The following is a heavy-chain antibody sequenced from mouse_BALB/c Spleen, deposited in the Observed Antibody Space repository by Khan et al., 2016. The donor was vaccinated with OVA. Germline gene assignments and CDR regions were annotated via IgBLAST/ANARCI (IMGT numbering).Heavy chain of an antibody. V-gene: IGHV2-9*02. CDR2: IWACGST. CDR1: GFSLTSYG. J-gene: IGHJ3*01. CDR3: ARDTTATPY. Sequence: VELVESGPGLVAPSQTLSITCTVSGFSLTSYGVHWVRQPPGKGLEWLGIIWACGSTNYNSALMSRLSISKDNSKSQVFLKMNSLQTDDTAMYYCARDTTATPYWGQGTLVTVSA. D-gene: IGHD1-2*01.